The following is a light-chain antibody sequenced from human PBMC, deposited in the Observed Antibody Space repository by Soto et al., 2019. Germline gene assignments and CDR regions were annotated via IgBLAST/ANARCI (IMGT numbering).Light chain of an antibody. CDR2: GAS. J-gene: IGKJ1*01. Sequence: IVLTQSPGTLCLSPGEIATLSFRASQSVSSSYLAWYQQEPGQPPRLLIYGASSRATGIPDRFSGSGSGTDFTLTISRLEPEDFAVYYCQQYGNSPWTFGQGTKVDIK. CDR1: QSVSSSY. V-gene: IGKV3-20*01. CDR3: QQYGNSPWT.